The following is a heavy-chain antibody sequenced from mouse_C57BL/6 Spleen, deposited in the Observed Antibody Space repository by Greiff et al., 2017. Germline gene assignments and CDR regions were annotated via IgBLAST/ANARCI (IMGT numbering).Heavy chain of an antibody. V-gene: IGHV1-53*01. CDR2: INPSNGGT. J-gene: IGHJ3*01. CDR1: GYTFTSYW. Sequence: QVHVKQPGTELVKPGASVKLSCKASGYTFTSYWMHWVKQRPGQGLEWIGNINPSNGGTNYNEKFKSKATLTVDKSSSTAYMQLSSLTSEDSAVYYCARSGADTPGAYWGQGTLVTVSA. CDR3: ARSGADTPGAY. D-gene: IGHD3-1*01.